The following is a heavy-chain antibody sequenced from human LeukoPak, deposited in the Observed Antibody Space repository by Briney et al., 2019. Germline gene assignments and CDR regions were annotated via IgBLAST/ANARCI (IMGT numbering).Heavy chain of an antibody. Sequence: GGSLRLSCVGSGFTVSSSFMSWVRQAPGKGLEWVSSISSSSSYIYYADSVKGRFTISRDNAKNSLYLQMNSLRAEDTAVYYCARVVLYYDFWSAYFHDWGQGTLVTVSS. CDR2: ISSSSSYI. V-gene: IGHV3-21*01. D-gene: IGHD3-3*01. CDR1: GFTVSSSF. CDR3: ARVVLYYDFWSAYFHD. J-gene: IGHJ4*02.